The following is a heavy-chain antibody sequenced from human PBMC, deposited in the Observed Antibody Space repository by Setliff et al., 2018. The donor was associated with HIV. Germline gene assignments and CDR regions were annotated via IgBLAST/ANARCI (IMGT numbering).Heavy chain of an antibody. D-gene: IGHD6-13*01. Sequence: SETLSLTCSVSGDSISDTTYYWGWIRQPPGKGLEWIGNIYHSGSTLYKPSLKSRVTMSVDTSKNQFSLKLNSVTAADTAVYHCARGSTGYSSIWYRNGLTYYYYIDVWGKGTKVTVSS. CDR1: GDSISDTTYY. CDR2: IYHSGST. V-gene: IGHV4-39*01. J-gene: IGHJ6*03. CDR3: ARGSTGYSSIWYRNGLTYYYYIDV.